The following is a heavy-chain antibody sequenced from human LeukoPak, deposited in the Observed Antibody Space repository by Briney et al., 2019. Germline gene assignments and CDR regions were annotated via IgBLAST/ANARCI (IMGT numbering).Heavy chain of an antibody. Sequence: PSETLSLTCAVYGGSFSGYYWSWIRQPPGKGLEWIGEINHSGSTNYNPSLKSRVTISVDTPKNQFSLKLSSVTAADTAVYYCARSYSSSWYSSFDIWGHGTMVTVSS. CDR1: GGSFSGYY. J-gene: IGHJ3*02. CDR3: ARSYSSSWYSSFDI. V-gene: IGHV4-34*01. D-gene: IGHD6-13*01. CDR2: INHSGST.